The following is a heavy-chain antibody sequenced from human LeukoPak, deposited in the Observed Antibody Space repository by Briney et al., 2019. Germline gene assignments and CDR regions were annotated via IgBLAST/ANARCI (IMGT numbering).Heavy chain of an antibody. CDR1: VFTFSNYV. D-gene: IGHD6-6*01. Sequence: GGSLRLSCAASVFTFSNYVMNWVRPAPGKGGEWVSYISSSSSYIYYADSVKGRFTISRDNAKNSLYLQMNSLRAEDTAVYYCAKVLEQLVPDYWGQGTLVTVSS. J-gene: IGHJ4*02. CDR2: ISSSSSYI. CDR3: AKVLEQLVPDY. V-gene: IGHV3-21*01.